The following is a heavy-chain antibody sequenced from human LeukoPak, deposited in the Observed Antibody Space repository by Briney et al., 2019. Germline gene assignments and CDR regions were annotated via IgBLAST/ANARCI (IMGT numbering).Heavy chain of an antibody. V-gene: IGHV3-30*18. CDR2: ISYDGSNK. CDR1: GFTFSSYG. J-gene: IGHJ4*02. Sequence: GGSLRLSCAASGFTFSSYGMHWVRQAPGKGLEWVAVISYDGSNKYYADSVKGRFTISRDNSKNTLYLQMNSLRAEDTAVYYCAKDGDYYDSSGYYYPSGIVSYYFDYWGQGTLVTVSS. CDR3: AKDGDYYDSSGYYYPSGIVSYYFDY. D-gene: IGHD3-22*01.